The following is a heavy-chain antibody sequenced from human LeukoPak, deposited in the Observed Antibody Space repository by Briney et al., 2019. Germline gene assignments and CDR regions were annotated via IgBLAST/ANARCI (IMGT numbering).Heavy chain of an antibody. CDR1: GGTFISYA. D-gene: IGHD2-21*01. J-gene: IGHJ5*02. V-gene: IGHV1-69*13. CDR2: IIPIFGTA. Sequence: ASVNVSCQASGGTFISYAISWVRQAPGQGLAWMGGIIPIFGTANYAQKFQGRVTITADESTSTAYMELSSLRSEDTAVYYCARDFGAERGGDWFDPWGQGTLVTVSS. CDR3: ARDFGAERGGDWFDP.